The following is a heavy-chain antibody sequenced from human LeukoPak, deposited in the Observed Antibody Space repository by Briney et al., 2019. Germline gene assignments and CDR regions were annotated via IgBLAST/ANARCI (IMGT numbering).Heavy chain of an antibody. CDR3: ARDWYHAIDY. D-gene: IGHD2-2*01. J-gene: IGHJ4*02. V-gene: IGHV3-11*04. CDR1: GFTFSDYY. Sequence: GGSLRLSCAASGFTFSDYYMSWIRQGPGKGLEWVPYISSSGGTIYYTASVKGRFTISRDNAKNSLYLQMNSLRAEDTAVYYCARDWYHAIDYWGQGALVTVSS. CDR2: ISSSGGTI.